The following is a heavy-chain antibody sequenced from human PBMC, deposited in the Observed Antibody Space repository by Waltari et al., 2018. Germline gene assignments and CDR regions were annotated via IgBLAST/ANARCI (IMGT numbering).Heavy chain of an antibody. J-gene: IGHJ5*02. CDR1: GFTFSSYG. Sequence: QVQLVESGGGVVQPGRSLRLSCAASGFTFSSYGMHCVRQAPGKGLGWVAVIWYDGSNKYYADSVKGRFTISRDNSKNTLYLQMNSLRAEDTAMYYCAKEGRYGDSWWFDPWGQGTLVTVSS. V-gene: IGHV3-30*18. CDR3: AKEGRYGDSWWFDP. D-gene: IGHD4-17*01. CDR2: IWYDGSNK.